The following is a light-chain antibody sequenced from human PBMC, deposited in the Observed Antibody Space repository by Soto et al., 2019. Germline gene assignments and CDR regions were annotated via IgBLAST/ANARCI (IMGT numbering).Light chain of an antibody. CDR3: QQYYSTPWT. J-gene: IGKJ1*01. CDR1: QNLLYDSNSKNY. V-gene: IGKV4-1*01. CDR2: WSS. Sequence: DIVMTQSPDSLAVSLGERATINCKSSQNLLYDSNSKNYLAWYQQRPGQPPRLLIYWSSTRQSGVPDRFSGGGSGTDFTLTISSLQAEDVAVYYCQQYYSTPWTFGQGTKVEVK.